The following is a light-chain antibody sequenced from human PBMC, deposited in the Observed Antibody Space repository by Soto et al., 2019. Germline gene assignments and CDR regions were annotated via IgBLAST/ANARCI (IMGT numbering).Light chain of an antibody. V-gene: IGKV3-20*01. CDR3: QQYDSPYT. J-gene: IGKJ2*01. CDR1: QSVSRSY. Sequence: EIVLTQSPGTLSLSPGERATLSCRASQSVSRSYLAWYQQKPGQAPRLLIYGASSRATRIPDRFSGSGSGTDFNLTISRLEAEDFAVYYCQQYDSPYTFGQGTKLEIK. CDR2: GAS.